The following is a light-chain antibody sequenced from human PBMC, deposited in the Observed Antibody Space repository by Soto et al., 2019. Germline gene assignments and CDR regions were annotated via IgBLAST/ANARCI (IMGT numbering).Light chain of an antibody. Sequence: EIVITQSPATPSLSPGERATPSCRASQSVSSNLAWYQQKPGQAPRLLIYGASSRATGIPDRFSGSGSGTDFTLTISRLEPEDFSVYYCHQYGTAPLTFGPGTKVDIK. CDR1: QSVSSN. V-gene: IGKV3-20*01. J-gene: IGKJ3*01. CDR3: HQYGTAPLT. CDR2: GAS.